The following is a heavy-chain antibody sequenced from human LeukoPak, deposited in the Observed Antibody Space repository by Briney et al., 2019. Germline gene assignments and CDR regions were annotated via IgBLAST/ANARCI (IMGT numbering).Heavy chain of an antibody. CDR1: GFPFSNSA. J-gene: IGHJ4*02. Sequence: SGEVSCQASGFPFSNSAVQWGGPARGQRREWIGWIVVGSGNTNYAQKFQERVTITRDMSTSTAYMELSSLRSEDTAVYYCAAGNGDYFDYWGQGTLVTVSS. D-gene: IGHD4-17*01. CDR2: IVVGSGNT. CDR3: AAGNGDYFDY. V-gene: IGHV1-58*01.